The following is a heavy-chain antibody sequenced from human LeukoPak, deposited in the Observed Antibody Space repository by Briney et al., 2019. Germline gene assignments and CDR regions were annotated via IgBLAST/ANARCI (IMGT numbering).Heavy chain of an antibody. D-gene: IGHD6-13*01. J-gene: IGHJ6*03. CDR1: GYSISSGYY. CDR3: ARKASSSWYGYYYYYMDV. V-gene: IGHV4-38-2*01. CDR2: IYHSGST. Sequence: SETLSLTCAVSGYSISSGYYWGWIRQPPGKGLEWIGSIYHSGSTYYNPSLKSRVTISVDTSKNQFSLKLSSVTAADTAVYYCARKASSSWYGYYYYYMDVWGEGTTVTVSS.